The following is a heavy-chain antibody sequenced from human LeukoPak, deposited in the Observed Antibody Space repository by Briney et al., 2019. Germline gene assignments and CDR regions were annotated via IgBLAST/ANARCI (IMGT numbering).Heavy chain of an antibody. V-gene: IGHV4-34*01. CDR2: INHSGST. CDR3: ARLKPGYSSSWYNWFDP. J-gene: IGHJ5*02. Sequence: SETLSLTCAVYGGSFSGYYWSWIRRPPGKGLEWIGEINHSGSTNYNPSLKSRVTISVDTSKNQFSLKLSSVTAADTAVYYCARLKPGYSSSWYNWFDPWGQGTLVTVSS. D-gene: IGHD6-13*01. CDR1: GGSFSGYY.